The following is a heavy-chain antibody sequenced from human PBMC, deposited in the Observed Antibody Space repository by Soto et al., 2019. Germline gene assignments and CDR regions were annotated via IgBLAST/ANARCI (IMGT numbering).Heavy chain of an antibody. CDR1: GGSISSYY. CDR2: IYYSGST. J-gene: IGHJ6*02. V-gene: IGHV4-59*01. CDR3: AGNFKSNHMATVTSGYYYYGMDV. D-gene: IGHD4-17*01. Sequence: SETLSLTCTVSGGSISSYYWSWIRQPPGKGLEWIGYIYYSGSTNYNPSLKSRVTISVDTSKNQFSLKLSSVTAADTAVYYCAGNFKSNHMATVTSGYYYYGMDVWGQGTTVTVSS.